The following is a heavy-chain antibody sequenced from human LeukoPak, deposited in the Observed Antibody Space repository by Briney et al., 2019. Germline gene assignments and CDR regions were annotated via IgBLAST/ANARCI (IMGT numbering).Heavy chain of an antibody. CDR3: AKVPRGYSYGQAY. CDR1: GFTFSTYN. Sequence: GGSLRLSCAASGFTFSTYNMNWVRQAPGKGLEWVSAISGSGGSTYYADSVKGRFTISRDNSKDTLYLQMNSLRAEDTAVYYCAKVPRGYSYGQAYWGQGTLVTVSS. D-gene: IGHD5-18*01. V-gene: IGHV3-23*01. CDR2: ISGSGGST. J-gene: IGHJ4*02.